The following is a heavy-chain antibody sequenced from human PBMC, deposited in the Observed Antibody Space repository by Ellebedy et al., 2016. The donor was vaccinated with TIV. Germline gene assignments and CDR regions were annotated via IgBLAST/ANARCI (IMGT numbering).Heavy chain of an antibody. CDR2: IYYSGST. D-gene: IGHD3-10*01. CDR1: GGSISSYY. CDR3: ARLDSGAFDI. Sequence: MPSETLSLTCTVSGGSISSYYWSWIRQPPGKGLEWIGYIYYSGSTNYNPSLTSRVTISVDTSKNQFSLKLSSVTAADTAVYYCARLDSGAFDIWGQGTMVTVSS. J-gene: IGHJ3*02. V-gene: IGHV4-59*08.